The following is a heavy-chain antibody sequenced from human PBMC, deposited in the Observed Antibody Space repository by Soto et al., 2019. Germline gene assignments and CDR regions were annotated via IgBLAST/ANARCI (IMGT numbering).Heavy chain of an antibody. CDR1: GFTFSTYA. CDR2: LTPSGGET. J-gene: IGHJ3*02. V-gene: IGHV3-23*01. D-gene: IGHD4-17*01. CDR3: AHPRGYGVFDAYDI. Sequence: GGSLRLSCVASGFTFSTYAMSWVRQAPGKGLEWVSALTPSGGETYYADSVKGRFTISRDNSMNALYLQMNSLRIEDTAVYYCAHPRGYGVFDAYDIWGQGTMVTVSS.